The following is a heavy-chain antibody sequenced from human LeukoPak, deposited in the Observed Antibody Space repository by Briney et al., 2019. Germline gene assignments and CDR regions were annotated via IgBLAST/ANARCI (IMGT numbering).Heavy chain of an antibody. J-gene: IGHJ5*02. Sequence: ASVKVSCKASGYTFTGYYMHWVRQAPGKGLEWMGGFDPEDGETIYAQKFQGRVTMTEDTSTDTAYMELSSLRSEDTAVYYCATKQADIVGATKYNWFDPWGQGTLVTVSS. CDR3: ATKQADIVGATKYNWFDP. D-gene: IGHD1-26*01. V-gene: IGHV1-24*01. CDR1: GYTFTGYY. CDR2: FDPEDGET.